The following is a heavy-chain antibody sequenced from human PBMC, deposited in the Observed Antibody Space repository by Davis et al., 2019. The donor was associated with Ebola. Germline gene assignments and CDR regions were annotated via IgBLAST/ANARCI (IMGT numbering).Heavy chain of an antibody. CDR2: ISSSSSYI. Sequence: GESLKISCAASGFTFSSYSMNWVRQAPGKGLEWVSSISSSSSYIYYADSAKGRFTISRDNAKNSLYLQMDGLRVDDTAIYYCASGLDYWGQGSLVTVSS. J-gene: IGHJ4*02. CDR3: ASGLDY. V-gene: IGHV3-21*01. CDR1: GFTFSSYS.